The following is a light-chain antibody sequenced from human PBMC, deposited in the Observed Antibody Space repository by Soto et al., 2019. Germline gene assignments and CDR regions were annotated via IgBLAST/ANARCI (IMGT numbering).Light chain of an antibody. CDR1: SSNIGNNY. CDR2: DNN. Sequence: QSVLTQPPSVSAAPGQKVTISCSGSSSNIGNNYVSWYQQLPGTAPKLLIYDNNKRPSGIPDRFSGSKSGTSATLGITGLQPGEEADYSSGKWDSSLSAFFGTGPKLTVL. J-gene: IGLJ1*01. CDR3: GKWDSSLSAF. V-gene: IGLV1-51*01.